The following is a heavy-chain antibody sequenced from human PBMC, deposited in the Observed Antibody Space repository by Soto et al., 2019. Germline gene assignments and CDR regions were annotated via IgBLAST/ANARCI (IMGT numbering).Heavy chain of an antibody. J-gene: IGHJ6*03. CDR2: IIPILGIA. CDR1: GGTFISYT. CDR3: ARSPYYYGSGSYLPLDYYYYYYMDV. D-gene: IGHD3-10*01. V-gene: IGHV1-69*02. Sequence: ASVKVSCKASGGTFISYTISWVRQAPGQGLEWMGRIIPILGIANYAQKFQGRVTITADKSTSTAYMELSSLRSEDTAVYYCARSPYYYGSGSYLPLDYYYYYYMDVWGKGTTVTVSS.